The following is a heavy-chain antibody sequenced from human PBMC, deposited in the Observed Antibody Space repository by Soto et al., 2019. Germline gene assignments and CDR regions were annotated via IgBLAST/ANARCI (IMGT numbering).Heavy chain of an antibody. CDR2: ISSSSSTI. V-gene: IGHV3-48*02. J-gene: IGHJ4*02. CDR3: ASNDFWSGYWIDY. CDR1: GFTFSSYS. Sequence: EVQLVESGGGLVQPGGSLRLSCAASGFTFSSYSMNWVRQAPGQGLEWVSYISSSSSTIYYADSVKGRFTISRDHAKNSLYLQMNSLRDEDTAVYYCASNDFWSGYWIDYWGQGTLVTVSS. D-gene: IGHD3-3*01.